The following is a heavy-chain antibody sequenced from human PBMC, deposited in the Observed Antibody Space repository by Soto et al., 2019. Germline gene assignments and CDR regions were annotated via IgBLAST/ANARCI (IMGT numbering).Heavy chain of an antibody. V-gene: IGHV3-7*01. CDR1: GFTISNFW. J-gene: IGHJ4*02. CDR2: IKQDGSEK. D-gene: IGHD1-7*01. Sequence: EVQLVESGGGLVQPGGSLRLSCATSGFTISNFWMTWVRQAPGKGLEWVANIKQDGSEKYYVDSVKGRFTISRDNAKNSLYLQMNSLRAEDTAVYYCARAVTGTPDYWGQGTLVAVS. CDR3: ARAVTGTPDY.